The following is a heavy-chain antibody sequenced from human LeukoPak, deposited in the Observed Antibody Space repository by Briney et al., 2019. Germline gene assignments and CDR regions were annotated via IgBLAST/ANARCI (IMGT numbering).Heavy chain of an antibody. CDR1: GGSISDYY. CDR3: ARYRAFDI. Sequence: SETLSLTCAVSGGSISDYYWSWIRQPPGKGLEWIGYIYNGDTNYNPSLKSRVTISVDTSKNQFSLKLNSVTAADTAVYYCARYRAFDIWGQGTMVTVSS. J-gene: IGHJ3*02. CDR2: IYNGDT. V-gene: IGHV4-59*01.